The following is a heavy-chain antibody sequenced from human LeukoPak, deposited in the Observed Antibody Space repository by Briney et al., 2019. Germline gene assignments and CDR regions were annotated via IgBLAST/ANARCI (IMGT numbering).Heavy chain of an antibody. CDR2: IYTRGST. CDR1: GGSISSGSYY. CDR3: ATSGPRSYYDSSGYYLNWFDP. V-gene: IGHV4-61*02. D-gene: IGHD3-22*01. J-gene: IGHJ5*02. Sequence: PSQTLSLTCTVSGGSISSGSYYWSWIRQPAGKGLEWIGRIYTRGSTDYNPSLKSRVTIALDTSKNELSLRLSSVTAADTAVYYCATSGPRSYYDSSGYYLNWFDPWGQGTLVTVSS.